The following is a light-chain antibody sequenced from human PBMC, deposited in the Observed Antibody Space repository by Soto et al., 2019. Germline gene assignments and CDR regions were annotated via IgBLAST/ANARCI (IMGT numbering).Light chain of an antibody. J-gene: IGLJ7*01. CDR3: QSYDSSLSGAV. CDR1: SSNIGAGYD. CDR2: GNS. Sequence: QSVLTQPPSVSGAPGQWVTISCTGTSSNIGAGYDVHWYQQLPGTAPKLLIYGNSNRPSGVPDRFSGSKSGTSASLAITGLQAEDEADYYCQSYDSSLSGAVFGGGTQRTVL. V-gene: IGLV1-40*01.